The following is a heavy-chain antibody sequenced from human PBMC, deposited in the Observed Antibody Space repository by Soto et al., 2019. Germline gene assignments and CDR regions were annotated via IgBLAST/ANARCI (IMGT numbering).Heavy chain of an antibody. J-gene: IGHJ4*02. CDR1: GFSVSSDF. V-gene: IGHV3-66*01. D-gene: IGHD2-21*01. CDR2: IYPDGRT. Sequence: EVQLVESGGGLVQPGGSLRLSCAASGFSVSSDFMIWVRQAPGKGLDWVSSIYPDGRTFHADSVKGRFTISRDSSKNTLYLQMNSLRVEDTAVYYCASRGDWGQGALVSVSS. CDR3: ASRGD.